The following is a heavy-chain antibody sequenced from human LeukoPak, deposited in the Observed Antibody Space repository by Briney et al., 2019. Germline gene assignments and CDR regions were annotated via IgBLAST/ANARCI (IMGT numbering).Heavy chain of an antibody. CDR3: ARDRESSPWELLLDY. V-gene: IGHV4-38-2*02. D-gene: IGHD3-10*01. CDR2: LHHTRST. J-gene: IGHJ4*02. CDR1: GYSIRSGYY. Sequence: SETLSLTCDVSGYSIRSGYYWAWIRQPPGKGLEWIGSLHHTRSTYYNPSLKSRVTMSVDRSNNKFSLQLSSATAADTALYYCARDRESSPWELLLDYWGQGILATVSS.